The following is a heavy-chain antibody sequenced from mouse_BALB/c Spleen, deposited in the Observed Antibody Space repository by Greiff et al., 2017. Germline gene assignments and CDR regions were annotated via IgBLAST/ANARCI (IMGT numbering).Heavy chain of an antibody. V-gene: IGHV5-9-3*01. CDR3: ASYYYGSSYGAMDY. D-gene: IGHD1-1*01. CDR1: GFTFSSYA. Sequence: EVQGVESGGGLVKPGGSLKLSCAASGFTFSSYAMSWVRQTPEKRLEWVATISSGGSYTYYPDSVKGRFTISRDNAKNTLYLQMSSLKSEDTAMYYCASYYYGSSYGAMDYWGQGTSVTVSS. J-gene: IGHJ4*01. CDR2: ISSGGSYT.